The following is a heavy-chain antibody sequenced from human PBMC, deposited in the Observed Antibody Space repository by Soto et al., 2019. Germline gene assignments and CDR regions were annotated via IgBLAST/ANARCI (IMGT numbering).Heavy chain of an antibody. V-gene: IGHV3-30*03. CDR3: ARNYYDSSGYYLVVYYYGMDV. D-gene: IGHD3-22*01. J-gene: IGHJ6*02. CDR2: ISYDGSNK. Sequence: GGSLRLSCAASGFTFSSYGMHWVRQAPGKGLEWVAVISYDGSNKYYADSVKGRFTISRDNSKNTLYLQMNSLRAEDTAVYYCARNYYDSSGYYLVVYYYGMDVWGQETTVTVSS. CDR1: GFTFSSYG.